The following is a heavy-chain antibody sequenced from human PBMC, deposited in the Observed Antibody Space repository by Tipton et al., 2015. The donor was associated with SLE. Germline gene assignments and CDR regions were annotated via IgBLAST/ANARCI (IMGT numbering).Heavy chain of an antibody. CDR2: IYPSDSDT. CDR3: TRVWGIWYYFDY. J-gene: IGHJ4*02. D-gene: IGHD7-27*01. Sequence: QLVQSGAEVKKPGESLKISCKGSGYTFTSHWIAWVRQMPGKGLEWMGIIYPSDSDTRYSPSFQGQVTISADKSISTAYLQWSSLKTEDTAVYYCTRVWGIWYYFDYWGQGALVTVSS. V-gene: IGHV5-51*01. CDR1: GYTFTSHW.